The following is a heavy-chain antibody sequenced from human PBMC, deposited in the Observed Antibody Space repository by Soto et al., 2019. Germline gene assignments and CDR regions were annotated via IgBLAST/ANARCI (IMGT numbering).Heavy chain of an antibody. CDR1: GGSISSSSYY. D-gene: IGHD3-10*01. J-gene: IGHJ6*03. V-gene: IGHV4-39*01. CDR3: ARLSPYGSGIYYYYYMDV. Sequence: SETLSLTCTVSGGSISSSSYYWGWIRQPPGKGLEWIGSIYYSGSTYYNPSLKSRVTISVDTSKNQFSLKLSSVTAADTAVYYCARLSPYGSGIYYYYYMDVWGKGTTVTVSS. CDR2: IYYSGST.